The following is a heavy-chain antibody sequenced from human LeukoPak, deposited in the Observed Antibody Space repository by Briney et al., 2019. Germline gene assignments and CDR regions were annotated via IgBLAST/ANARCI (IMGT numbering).Heavy chain of an antibody. D-gene: IGHD1-26*01. CDR3: ARGLGSYQ. CDR1: GFILRNYA. V-gene: IGHV3-23*01. Sequence: GGSLRLSCAASGFILRNYAMNWVRQAPGKGPEWVSSITGSGGGTSYADSVKGRFTISRENSKSTLYLQLNSLRAEDTAVYYCARGLGSYQWGQGTLVTVSS. CDR2: ITGSGGGT. J-gene: IGHJ4*02.